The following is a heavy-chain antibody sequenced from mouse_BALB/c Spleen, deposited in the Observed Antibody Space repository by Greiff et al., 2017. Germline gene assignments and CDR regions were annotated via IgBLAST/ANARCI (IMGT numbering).Heavy chain of an antibody. CDR1: GYTFTDYA. Sequence: QVQLQQSGPELVRPGVSVKISCKGSGYTFTDYAMHWVKQSHAKSLEWIGVISTYYGNTNYNQKFKGKATMTVDKSSSTAYMELARLTSEDSAIYYCSRITTGGGDYWGQGTTLTVSS. CDR3: SRITTGGGDY. J-gene: IGHJ2*01. D-gene: IGHD2-4*01. V-gene: IGHV1-67*01. CDR2: ISTYYGNT.